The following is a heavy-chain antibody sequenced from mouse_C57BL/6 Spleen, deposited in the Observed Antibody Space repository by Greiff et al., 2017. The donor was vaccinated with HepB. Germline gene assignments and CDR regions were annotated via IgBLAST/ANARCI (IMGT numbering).Heavy chain of an antibody. CDR1: GYTFTDYN. J-gene: IGHJ3*01. CDR2: INPNNGGT. D-gene: IGHD2-3*01. Sequence: VQLKESGPELVKPGASVKMSCKASGYTFTDYNMHWVKQSHGKSLEWIGYINPNNGGTSYNQKFKGKATLTVNKSSSTAYMELRSLTSEDSAVYYCVDDGSPFAYWGQGTLVTVSA. V-gene: IGHV1-22*01. CDR3: VDDGSPFAY.